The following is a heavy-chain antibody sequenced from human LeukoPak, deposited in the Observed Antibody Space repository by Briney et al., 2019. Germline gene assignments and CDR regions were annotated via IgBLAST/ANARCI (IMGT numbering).Heavy chain of an antibody. Sequence: SETLSLTCTVSGGSIRSSYYYWGWIRQPPGKGLEWIGSIYDSGSTYYNPSLKSRVTISVDTSKNQFSLKLSSVTAADTAVYYCARQGGSGWYSSREGDYYGMDVWGQGTTVTVSS. V-gene: IGHV4-39*01. J-gene: IGHJ6*02. D-gene: IGHD6-19*01. CDR1: GGSIRSSYYY. CDR2: IYDSGST. CDR3: ARQGGSGWYSSREGDYYGMDV.